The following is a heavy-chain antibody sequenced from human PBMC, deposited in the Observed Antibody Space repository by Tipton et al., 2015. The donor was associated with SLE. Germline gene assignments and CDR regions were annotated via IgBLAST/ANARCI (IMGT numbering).Heavy chain of an antibody. CDR1: GGSISSYY. Sequence: LRLSCTVSGGSISSYYWSWIRQPPGKGLEWIGYIYYSGSTNYNPSLKSRVTISVDTSKNQFSLKLSSVTAADTAVYYCARGPYSSTGGDYWGQGTLVTVSS. CDR2: IYYSGST. D-gene: IGHD6-13*01. CDR3: ARGPYSSTGGDY. J-gene: IGHJ4*02. V-gene: IGHV4-59*01.